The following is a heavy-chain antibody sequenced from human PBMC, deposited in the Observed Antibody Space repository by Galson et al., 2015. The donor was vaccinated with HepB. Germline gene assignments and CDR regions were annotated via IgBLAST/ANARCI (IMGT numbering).Heavy chain of an antibody. D-gene: IGHD2-2*01. J-gene: IGHJ5*02. V-gene: IGHV1-2*06. CDR3: ATVPAAMRTNWFDP. Sequence: SVKVSCKASGYTFTGYYMHWVRQAPGQGLEWMGRINPNSGGTNYAQKFQGRVTMTRDTSISTAYMELSRLRSDDTAVYYCATVPAAMRTNWFDPWGQGTLVTVSS. CDR2: INPNSGGT. CDR1: GYTFTGYY.